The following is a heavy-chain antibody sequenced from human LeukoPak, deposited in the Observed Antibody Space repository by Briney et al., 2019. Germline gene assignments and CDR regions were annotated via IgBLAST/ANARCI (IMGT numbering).Heavy chain of an antibody. CDR3: ARRRITMVRGVMPFDY. Sequence: SETLSLTCAVYGGSFSGYYWSWIRQPPGKGLEWIGEINHSGSTNYNPSLKSRVTISVDTSKNQFSLKLSSVTAGDTAVYYCARRRITMVRGVMPFDYWGQGTLVTVSS. J-gene: IGHJ4*02. CDR1: GGSFSGYY. CDR2: INHSGST. D-gene: IGHD3-10*01. V-gene: IGHV4-34*01.